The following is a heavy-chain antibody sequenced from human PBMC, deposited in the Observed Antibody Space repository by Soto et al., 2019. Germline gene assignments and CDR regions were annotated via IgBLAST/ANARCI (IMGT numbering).Heavy chain of an antibody. D-gene: IGHD6-19*01. CDR1: GFTFSSSG. J-gene: IGHJ4*02. CDR3: AKSPPAVAGYFYY. CDR2: TSFDGSSG. Sequence: GSLRLSCAASGFTFSSSGMHWVRQAPGKGLEWVAVTSFDGSSGYYADSVRGRFTISRDNSNNTLYLQMNSLRAEDTAVYYCAKSPPAVAGYFYYWGQGT. V-gene: IGHV3-30*18.